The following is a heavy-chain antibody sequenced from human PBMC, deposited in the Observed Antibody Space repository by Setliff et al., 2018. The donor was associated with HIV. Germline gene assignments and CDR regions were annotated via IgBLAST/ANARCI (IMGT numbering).Heavy chain of an antibody. J-gene: IGHJ4*02. CDR3: ARNRVPSSL. CDR1: SDSITSYY. Sequence: PSETLSLTCTVPSDSITSYYWTWIRQPPGRGLEWIGYIYYSGGTTYNPSLKSRVTISVGASKSQFSLNLTSVIAADTAVYYCARNRVPSSLWGQGTLVTVSS. V-gene: IGHV4-59*01. CDR2: IYYSGGT. D-gene: IGHD3-10*01.